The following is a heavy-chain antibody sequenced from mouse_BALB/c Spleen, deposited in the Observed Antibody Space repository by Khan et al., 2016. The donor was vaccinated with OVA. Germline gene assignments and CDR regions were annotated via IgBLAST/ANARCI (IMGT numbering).Heavy chain of an antibody. CDR3: ARGYDVFAS. D-gene: IGHD2-14*01. CDR1: GYSFTLYY. Sequence: EVQLQQSGPDLVKPGASVKISCKASGYSFTLYYMGWVKQSHGKSLEWIGRVNPNTDNINYNQEFKGKAILTVDKSSNTAYMELRSLTSEDSAVYFCARGYDVFASWGQGTLVTVSA. CDR2: VNPNTDNI. V-gene: IGHV1-18*01. J-gene: IGHJ3*01.